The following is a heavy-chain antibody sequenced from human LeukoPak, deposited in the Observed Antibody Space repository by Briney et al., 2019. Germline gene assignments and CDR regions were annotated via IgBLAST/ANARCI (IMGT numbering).Heavy chain of an antibody. CDR2: IYYSGST. CDR1: VGSISRYY. Sequence: SETLSLTCTVSVGSISRYYWSWIRQPPEEGLVWIGYIYYSGSTNSNPSLKSRVTISVDTSKTQYSLKLSSVTAADTAVYYCARHRVRGTSYYFDYWGQGTLVTVSS. CDR3: ARHRVRGTSYYFDY. V-gene: IGHV4-59*08. D-gene: IGHD3-10*01. J-gene: IGHJ4*02.